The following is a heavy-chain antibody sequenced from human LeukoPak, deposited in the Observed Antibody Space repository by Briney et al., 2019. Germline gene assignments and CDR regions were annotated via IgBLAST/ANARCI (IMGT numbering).Heavy chain of an antibody. D-gene: IGHD3-16*02. Sequence: GGSLRLSCVGSGFTFSGYAMSWVRQAPGKGLEWVSGISGSGGSTYYADSVKGRFTISRDNSKNTLYLQVNSLRAEDTAVYYCAKALGELSFIVDYWGQGTLVTVSS. CDR3: AKALGELSFIVDY. V-gene: IGHV3-23*01. J-gene: IGHJ4*02. CDR1: GFTFSGYA. CDR2: ISGSGGST.